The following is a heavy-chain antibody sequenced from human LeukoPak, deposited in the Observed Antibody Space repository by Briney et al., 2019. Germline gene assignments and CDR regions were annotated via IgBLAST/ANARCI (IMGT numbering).Heavy chain of an antibody. Sequence: SETLSLTCTVSGGSISSYYWSWIRQPPGKGLEWIGYIYYSGTTNYNPSLKSRVTISVDTSKNQFSLKLSSVTAAGAAVYYCARGVYIAAAQYAYWGQGTLVTVSS. J-gene: IGHJ4*02. V-gene: IGHV4-59*01. CDR3: ARGVYIAAAQYAY. CDR2: IYYSGTT. CDR1: GGSISSYY. D-gene: IGHD6-13*01.